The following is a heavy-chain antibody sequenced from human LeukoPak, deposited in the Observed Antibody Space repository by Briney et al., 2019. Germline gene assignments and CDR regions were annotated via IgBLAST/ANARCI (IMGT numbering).Heavy chain of an antibody. CDR3: ARDEGGDRVGATFDY. CDR2: IYTSGST. CDR1: GGSISSGSYY. D-gene: IGHD1-26*01. J-gene: IGHJ4*02. Sequence: SETLSLTCTVSGGSISSGSYYWGWIRQPAGKGLEWIGRIYTSGSTNYNPSLKSRVTISVDTSKNQFSLKLSSVTAADTAVYYCARDEGGDRVGATFDYWGQGTLVTVSS. V-gene: IGHV4-61*02.